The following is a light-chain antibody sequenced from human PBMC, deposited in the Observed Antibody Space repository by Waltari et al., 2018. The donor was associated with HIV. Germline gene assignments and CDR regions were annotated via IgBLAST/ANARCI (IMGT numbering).Light chain of an antibody. CDR1: SSNLGAGHD. J-gene: IGLJ2*01. CDR2: GNS. V-gene: IGLV1-40*01. Sequence: QSVLTQPPSVSGAPGQRVPISCTGSSSNLGAGHDVPWYQQFPGTAPKLLIYGNSNRPSGVPDRFSGSKSGNSASLAITGLQAEDEADYYCQSYDSNLSGVFGGGTKLTVL. CDR3: QSYDSNLSGV.